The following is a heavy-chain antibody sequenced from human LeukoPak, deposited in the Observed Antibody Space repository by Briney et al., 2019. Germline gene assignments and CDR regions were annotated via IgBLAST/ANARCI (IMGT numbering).Heavy chain of an antibody. CDR1: GFTVTGNY. CDR3: VRDTRL. CDR2: IYSGGGT. D-gene: IGHD2-2*01. Sequence: PGGSLRLSCAASGFTVTGNYMSWARQAPGKGLEWVSVIYSGGGTYYADSVKRRYTIPTDNPKNTLYLQMNNLRAEDTAVYYCVRDTRLWGQGTLVTASS. J-gene: IGHJ4*02. V-gene: IGHV3-53*01.